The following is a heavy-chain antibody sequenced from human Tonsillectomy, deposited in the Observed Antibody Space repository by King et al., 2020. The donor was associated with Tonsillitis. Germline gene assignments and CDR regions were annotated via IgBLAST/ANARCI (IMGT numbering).Heavy chain of an antibody. V-gene: IGHV1-2*02. CDR3: ARDPSRGAATADDAFDI. CDR1: GYTLTDYY. CDR2: INAKSGGT. Sequence: QLVQSGAEVKKPGASVKVSCKASGYTLTDYYMHWVRQALGQGLEWRGWINAKSGGTNYAQKFQGRVTMTRDTSISTAYMELSRGRSDDTAVYYCARDPSRGAATADDAFDIWGQGTMVTVS. J-gene: IGHJ3*02. D-gene: IGHD6-13*01.